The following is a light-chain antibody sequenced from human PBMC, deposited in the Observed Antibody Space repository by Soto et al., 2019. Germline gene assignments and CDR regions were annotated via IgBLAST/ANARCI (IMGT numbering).Light chain of an antibody. CDR3: QQYNSYPWT. CDR2: AVS. Sequence: DIQMTQSPSSLSASVGDRVTITCRASHYISNYLAWFQQKPGKAPTSLMYAVSYLQSGVPSKFSGSGSGTEFNLTISSLQTEDFATYYCQQYNSYPWTFDQGTKVDLK. J-gene: IGKJ1*01. V-gene: IGKV1-16*02. CDR1: HYISNY.